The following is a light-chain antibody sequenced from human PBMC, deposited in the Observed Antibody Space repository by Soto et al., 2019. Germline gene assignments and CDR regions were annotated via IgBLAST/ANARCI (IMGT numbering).Light chain of an antibody. CDR2: GAS. J-gene: IGKJ2*01. V-gene: IGKV3-20*01. Sequence: LILTQSPGTLSLSPGERATLSCRASESVRNNSLAWYQQHPGQAPRLLIFGASSRTTGIPDRFTGTGSGEDFSLTISRLEPDDSAVYFCHHYGYGADTFGQGTKLEIK. CDR3: HHYGYGADT. CDR1: ESVRNNS.